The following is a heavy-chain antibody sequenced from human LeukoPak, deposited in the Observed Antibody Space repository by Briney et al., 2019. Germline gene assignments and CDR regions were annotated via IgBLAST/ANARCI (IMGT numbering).Heavy chain of an antibody. CDR1: GFTFTDYY. Sequence: ASVKVSCKASGFTFTDYYMHWVRLAPGQGLEWMGYINPHSGVTSFPQKFRGRVTLTTDTSISAAYMELSSLISDDTAMYYCVSEGITKAFDLWGQGALVTVSS. CDR3: VSEGITKAFDL. J-gene: IGHJ4*02. D-gene: IGHD1-14*01. V-gene: IGHV1-2*02. CDR2: INPHSGVT.